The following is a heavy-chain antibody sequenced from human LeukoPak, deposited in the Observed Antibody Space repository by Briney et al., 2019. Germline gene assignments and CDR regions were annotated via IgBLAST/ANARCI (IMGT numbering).Heavy chain of an antibody. CDR1: GFIFSSYG. CDR2: IRYDGSNK. CDR3: AKDMRYYDSSVYSSLDYWGQGTSLDY. Sequence: GGSLRVSCAASGFIFSSYGMHWVRQAPGKGLEWVAFIRYDGSNKYYADSVKGRFTVSRDNSKNTLSLQMNSLRAEDTAVYYCAKDMRYYDSSVYSSLDYWGQGTSLDYWGQGTLVTVSS. D-gene: IGHD3-22*01. V-gene: IGHV3-30*02. J-gene: IGHJ4*02.